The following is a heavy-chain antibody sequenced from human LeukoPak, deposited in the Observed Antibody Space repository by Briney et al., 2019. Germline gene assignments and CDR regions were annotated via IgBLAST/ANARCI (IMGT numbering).Heavy chain of an antibody. V-gene: IGHV3-21*01. CDR1: GFTFSSYS. J-gene: IGHJ5*02. Sequence: GGSLRLPCAASGFTFSSYSMNWVRQAPGKGLEWVSSISSSSSYIYYADSVKGRFTISRDNAKNSLYLQMNSLRAEDTAVYYCARDLRRYSVFAPVSFDPWGQGTLVTVSS. CDR3: ARDLRRYSVFAPVSFDP. D-gene: IGHD5/OR15-5a*01. CDR2: ISSSSSYI.